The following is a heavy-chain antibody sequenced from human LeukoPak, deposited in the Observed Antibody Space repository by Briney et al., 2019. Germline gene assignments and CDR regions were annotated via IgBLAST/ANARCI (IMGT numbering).Heavy chain of an antibody. CDR1: GGSISSYY. D-gene: IGHD3-16*01. J-gene: IGHJ3*02. V-gene: IGHV4-59*01. CDR2: IYYSGST. CDR3: ARRAFMITFGGVPHDAFDI. Sequence: PSETLSLTCTVSGGSISSYYWSWIRQPPGKGLEWIGYIYYSGSTNYSPSLKSRVTISVDTSKNQFSLKLSSVTAADTAVYYCARRAFMITFGGVPHDAFDIWGQGTMVSVSS.